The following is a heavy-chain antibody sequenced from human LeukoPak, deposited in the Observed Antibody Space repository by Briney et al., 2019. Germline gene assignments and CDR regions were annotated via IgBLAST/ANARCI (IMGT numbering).Heavy chain of an antibody. CDR1: GFTFSDYA. CDR2: ISGSGSTT. Sequence: GGSLRLSCAASGFTFSDYAMSWVRQAPGKGLEWVSAISGSGSTTYYADSVKGRFTISRDNSKNTLYLQINSLRAEDTAVFYCATETGSSRGYFDYWGQGTLVTVSS. V-gene: IGHV3-23*01. J-gene: IGHJ4*02. CDR3: ATETGSSRGYFDY. D-gene: IGHD3-10*01.